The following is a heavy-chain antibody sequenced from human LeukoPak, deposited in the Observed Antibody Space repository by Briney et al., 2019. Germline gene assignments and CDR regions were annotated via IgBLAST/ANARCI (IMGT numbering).Heavy chain of an antibody. J-gene: IGHJ4*02. CDR2: ISGSGGST. CDR1: GFTFSSYS. V-gene: IGHV3-23*01. D-gene: IGHD3-22*01. Sequence: GGSLRLSCAASGFTFSSYSMNWVRQAPGKGLEWVSAISGSGGSTYYADSVKGRFTISRDNSKNTLYLQMNSLRAEDTAVYYCAKDLYYDSSGNDYWGQGTLVTVSS. CDR3: AKDLYYDSSGNDY.